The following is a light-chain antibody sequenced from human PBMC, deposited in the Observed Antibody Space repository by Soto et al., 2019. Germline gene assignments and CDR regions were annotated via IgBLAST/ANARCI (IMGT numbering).Light chain of an antibody. CDR2: SND. Sequence: QSVLTQPPSASGTPGQRVTISCSGSSSNIGGNTVNWYQQVPGTAPKLLIYSNDQRPSGVPDRFSGSKSGTSASLAISGLQSEDEADYYCAAWDDSLNAGVFGGGTQLTVL. CDR1: SSNIGGNT. J-gene: IGLJ3*02. V-gene: IGLV1-44*01. CDR3: AAWDDSLNAGV.